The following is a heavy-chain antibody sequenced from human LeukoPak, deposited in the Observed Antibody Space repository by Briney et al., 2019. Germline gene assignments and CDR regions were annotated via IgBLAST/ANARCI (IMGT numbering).Heavy chain of an antibody. CDR1: GFTFSGSA. D-gene: IGHD1-14*01. V-gene: IGHV3-73*01. CDR3: TSLTTTTLDS. Sequence: GGSLRLSCAASGFTFSGSAIHWVRQASGKGLEWVGRIRSKPNNCATAYAASVKGRFTLSRDDSKNTAYLQMNSLKTEDTAVCYCTSLTTTTLDSWGQGTLVTVSS. J-gene: IGHJ4*02. CDR2: IRSKPNNCAT.